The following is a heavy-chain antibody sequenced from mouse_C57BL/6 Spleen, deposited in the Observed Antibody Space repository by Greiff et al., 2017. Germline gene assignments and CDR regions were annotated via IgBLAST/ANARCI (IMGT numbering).Heavy chain of an antibody. J-gene: IGHJ3*01. CDR1: GYSITSGYY. CDR3: ARDQFAY. Sequence: EVQVVESGPGLVKPSQSLSLTCSVTGYSITSGYYWNWIRQFPGNKLEWMGYISYDGSNNYNPSLKNLISITSDTTKNQFFLKLNSVTTEDTATYYCARDQFAYWGQGTLVTVSA. V-gene: IGHV3-6*01. CDR2: ISYDGSN.